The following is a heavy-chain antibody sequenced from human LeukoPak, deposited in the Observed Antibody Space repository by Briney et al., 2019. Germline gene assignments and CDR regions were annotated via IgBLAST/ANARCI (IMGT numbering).Heavy chain of an antibody. CDR3: ARAEVMVATWGIFDY. D-gene: IGHD5-12*01. J-gene: IGHJ4*02. Sequence: SVKVSCKASGGTFSSYAISWVRQAPGQGLEWMGRIIPILGIANYAQKFQGRVTIAADKSTSTAYMELSSLRSEDTAVYYCARAEVMVATWGIFDYWGQGTLVTVSS. CDR1: GGTFSSYA. V-gene: IGHV1-69*04. CDR2: IIPILGIA.